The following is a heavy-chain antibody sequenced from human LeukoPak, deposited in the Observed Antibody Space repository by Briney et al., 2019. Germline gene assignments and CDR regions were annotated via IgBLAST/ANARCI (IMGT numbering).Heavy chain of an antibody. V-gene: IGHV3-23*01. CDR2: ISGSGGST. D-gene: IGHD2/OR15-2a*01. Sequence: GGSLRLSCAASGFTFSSYGMSWVRQAPGKGLEWVSAISGSGGSTYYADSVKGRFTISRDNSKDTLFLQMNSLRAEDTAVYYCAKDSAKKYDDYWGQGTLVTVSS. J-gene: IGHJ4*02. CDR3: AKDSAKKYDDY. CDR1: GFTFSSYG.